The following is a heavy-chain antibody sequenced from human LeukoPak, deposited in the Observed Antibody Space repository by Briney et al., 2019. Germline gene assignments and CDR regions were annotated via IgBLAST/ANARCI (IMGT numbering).Heavy chain of an antibody. CDR2: IKQDGSEN. CDR1: GFTFSTYW. V-gene: IGHV3-7*01. J-gene: IGHJ4*02. D-gene: IGHD6-19*01. Sequence: PGGSLRLSCAASGFTFSTYWMSWVRQAPGKGLEWVANIKQDGSENYFVDSVKGRFTISRDNAKNSLYLQMNSLRAEDTAVYYCARIGYSSGWYAFYFDCWGQGTLVTVSS. CDR3: ARIGYSSGWYAFYFDC.